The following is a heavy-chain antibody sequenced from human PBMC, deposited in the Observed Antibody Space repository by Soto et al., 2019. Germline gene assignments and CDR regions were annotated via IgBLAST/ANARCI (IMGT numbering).Heavy chain of an antibody. CDR1: GFTFTNYA. CDR3: AKDTYSSSWYF. D-gene: IGHD6-13*01. J-gene: IGHJ4*02. CDR2: ISESGDAT. Sequence: EVQLLESGGDLVQPGGSLRLSCTASGFTFTNYAMTWVRQAPGKGLEWVSSISESGDATYYADSVKGRFTISRDNSKNTLYLQMNGLRAEDTALYYCAKDTYSSSWYFWGQGTLVTVSS. V-gene: IGHV3-23*01.